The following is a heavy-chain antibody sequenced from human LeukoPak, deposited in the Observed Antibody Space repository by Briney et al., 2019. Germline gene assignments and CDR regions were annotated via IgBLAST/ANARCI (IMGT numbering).Heavy chain of an antibody. CDR2: ISASGGNT. CDR1: GLTFSRYA. D-gene: IGHD3-22*01. J-gene: IGHJ3*02. Sequence: PGGSLRLSCAASGLTFSRYAMSWVRQAPWKGLERVSAISASGGNTYYADSVKGRFTISRDNSKNTLYPQMNSLRVEDTAVYYCAKEVYYFDTSGLYSFAFDIWGQGTMVTVPS. V-gene: IGHV3-23*01. CDR3: AKEVYYFDTSGLYSFAFDI.